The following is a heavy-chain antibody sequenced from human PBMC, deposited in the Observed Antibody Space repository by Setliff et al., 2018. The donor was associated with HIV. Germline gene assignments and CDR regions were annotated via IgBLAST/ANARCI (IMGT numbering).Heavy chain of an antibody. V-gene: IGHV3-30*02. D-gene: IGHD3-10*01. Sequence: GGSLRLSCAVSGFTFSTYGMHWVRQAPGKGLEWVTFIEHDGSKKFYADSVKGRFTISRDNSKNTVYLQMNSLRTEDTAMYYCAYGSGSYSWFDYWGQGTLVTVSS. CDR1: GFTFSTYG. J-gene: IGHJ5*01. CDR3: AYGSGSYSWFDY. CDR2: IEHDGSKK.